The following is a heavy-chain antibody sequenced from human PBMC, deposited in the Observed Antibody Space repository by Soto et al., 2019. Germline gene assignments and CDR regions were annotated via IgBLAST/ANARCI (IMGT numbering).Heavy chain of an antibody. J-gene: IGHJ4*02. CDR1: GNTLTRYG. Sequence: ALVKVSCKASGNTLTRYGISWLRQAPGQGLEWMGWINPYNGDTNYAQKLQGRVTLTTDTSTSTAYMELRSLRSDDTAVYYCAKNGDSSGYPGHFDYWGQGILVTVSS. V-gene: IGHV1-18*01. D-gene: IGHD3-22*01. CDR3: AKNGDSSGYPGHFDY. CDR2: INPYNGDT.